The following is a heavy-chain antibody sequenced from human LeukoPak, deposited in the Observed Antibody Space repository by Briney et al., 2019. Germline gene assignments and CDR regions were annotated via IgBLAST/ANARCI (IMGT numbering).Heavy chain of an antibody. CDR2: IIPIFGTA. Sequence: GSSVKVSCKASGGTFSSYAISWVRQAPGQGLEWMGGIIPIFGTANYAQKFQGRVTITTDESTSTAYMELSSLRSEDTAVYYCARESPIEMATPDAFDIWGQGTMVTVSS. D-gene: IGHD5-24*01. J-gene: IGHJ3*02. V-gene: IGHV1-69*05. CDR1: GGTFSSYA. CDR3: ARESPIEMATPDAFDI.